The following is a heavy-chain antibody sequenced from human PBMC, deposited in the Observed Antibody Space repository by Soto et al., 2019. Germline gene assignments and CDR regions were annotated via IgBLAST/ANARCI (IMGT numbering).Heavy chain of an antibody. CDR1: GFTFSSYS. J-gene: IGHJ6*02. V-gene: IGHV3-21*01. CDR3: ARDSRPSGLLNYYGMDV. CDR2: ISSSSSYI. Sequence: GGSLRLSCAASGFTFSSYSMNWVRQAPGKGLEWVSSISSSSSYIYYADSVKGRFTISRDNAKNSLYLQMNSLRAEDTAVYYCARDSRPSGLLNYYGMDVWGQGTTVTVSS.